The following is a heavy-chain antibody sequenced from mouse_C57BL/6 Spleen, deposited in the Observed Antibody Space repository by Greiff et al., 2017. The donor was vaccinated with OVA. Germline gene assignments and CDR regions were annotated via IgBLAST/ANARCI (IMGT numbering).Heavy chain of an antibody. CDR1: GYTFTSYG. Sequence: QVQLQQSGAELARPGASVKLSCKASGYTFTSYGISWVKQRTGPGLEWIGEIYPRSGNTYYNEKFKGKATLTADKSSSTAYMELRSLTSEDSAVYFCASRRGITTVPDYWGQGITLTVSS. D-gene: IGHD1-1*01. CDR2: IYPRSGNT. CDR3: ASRRGITTVPDY. V-gene: IGHV1-81*01. J-gene: IGHJ2*01.